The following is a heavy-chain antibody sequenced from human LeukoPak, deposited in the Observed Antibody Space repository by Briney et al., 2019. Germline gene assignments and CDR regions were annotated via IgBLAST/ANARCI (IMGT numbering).Heavy chain of an antibody. J-gene: IGHJ6*03. CDR1: GYSISSGYY. D-gene: IGHD3-10*01. V-gene: IGHV4-38-2*01. CDR2: IYHSGST. CDR3: ASLNYYGSGSYYYYYYMDV. Sequence: SETLSLTCAVSGYSISSGYYWGWIRQPPGKGLEWIGSIYHSGSTYYNPSLKSRVTISVDTSKNQFSLKLSSVTAADTAVYYGASLNYYGSGSYYYYYYMDVWGKGTTVTVSS.